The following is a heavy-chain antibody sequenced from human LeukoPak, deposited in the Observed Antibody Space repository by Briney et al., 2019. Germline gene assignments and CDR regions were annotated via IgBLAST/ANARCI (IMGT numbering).Heavy chain of an antibody. D-gene: IGHD3-9*01. J-gene: IGHJ3*02. CDR3: ARVGITIFLAPSAFGI. Sequence: GGSLRLSCAASGFTFSDYYMSWIRQAPGKGLEWVSYISSSGSTIYYADSVKGRFTISRDNAKNSLYLQMNSLRAEDTAVYYCARVGITIFLAPSAFGIWGQGTMVTVSS. V-gene: IGHV3-11*01. CDR2: ISSSGSTI. CDR1: GFTFSDYY.